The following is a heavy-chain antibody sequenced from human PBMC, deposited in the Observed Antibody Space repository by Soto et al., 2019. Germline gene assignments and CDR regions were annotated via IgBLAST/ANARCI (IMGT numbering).Heavy chain of an antibody. CDR1: GFTFSSYA. CDR2: ISSNGGRT. J-gene: IGHJ5*02. Sequence: GGSLRLSCAASGFTFSSYAMHWVRQAPGKGLEYVSAISSNGGRTYYANSVKGRFTISRDNSKNTLYLQMGSLRAEDXXXYYWARAVRIAAAGTTGGNWFDPWGQGTLVTVSS. CDR3: ARAVRIAAAGTTGGNWFDP. D-gene: IGHD6-13*01. V-gene: IGHV3-64*01.